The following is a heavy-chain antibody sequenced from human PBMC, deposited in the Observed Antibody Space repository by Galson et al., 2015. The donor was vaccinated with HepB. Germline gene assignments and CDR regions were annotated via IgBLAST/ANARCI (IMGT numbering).Heavy chain of an antibody. CDR3: ARARGYCSGGSCGWFDP. CDR2: INPNSGGT. Sequence: SVKVSCKASGYTFTGYYMHWVRQAPGQGLEWMGWINPNSGGTNYAQKFQGWVTMTRDTSISTAYMELSRLRSDDTAVYYCARARGYCSGGSCGWFDPWGQGTLVTVSS. CDR1: GYTFTGYY. J-gene: IGHJ5*02. V-gene: IGHV1-2*04. D-gene: IGHD2-15*01.